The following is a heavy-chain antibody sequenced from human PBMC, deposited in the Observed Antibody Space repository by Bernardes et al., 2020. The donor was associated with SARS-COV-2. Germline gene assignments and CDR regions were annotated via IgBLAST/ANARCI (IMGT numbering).Heavy chain of an antibody. CDR2: IYIGGRT. V-gene: IGHV4-61*02. Sequence: SETLSLTCTVSGGSVSSGTYYWSWIRQPAGKGLEWIGRIYIGGRTNYNPSLKSRVTMSVDTSKNQFSLKLSSVTAADTAVYYCASSGEYCSSASCYGYWGQGTLVTVSS. CDR1: GGSVSSGTYY. CDR3: ASSGEYCSSASCYGY. D-gene: IGHD2-2*01. J-gene: IGHJ4*02.